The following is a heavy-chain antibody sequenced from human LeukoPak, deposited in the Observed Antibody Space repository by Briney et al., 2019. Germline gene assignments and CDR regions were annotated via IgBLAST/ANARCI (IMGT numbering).Heavy chain of an antibody. CDR1: GFTFSSYG. Sequence: PGGSLRLSCAASGFTFSSYGMGWVRQAPGKGLQWVSVIIGSGSSTYYADSVKGRFTISRDNSRNTLYLQMNSLRAEDTAVYYCARWYYYETSGLYYGSFDNWGQGTLVTVSS. CDR3: ARWYYYETSGLYYGSFDN. V-gene: IGHV3-23*01. CDR2: IIGSGSST. J-gene: IGHJ5*02. D-gene: IGHD3-22*01.